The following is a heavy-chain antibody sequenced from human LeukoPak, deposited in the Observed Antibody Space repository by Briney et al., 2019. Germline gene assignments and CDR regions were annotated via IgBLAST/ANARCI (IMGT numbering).Heavy chain of an antibody. CDR3: ARGMVGATPGYYYYMDV. V-gene: IGHV4-34*01. J-gene: IGHJ6*03. Sequence: SETLSLTCAVYGGSFSGYYWSWIRQPPGKGLEWIGEINHSGSTNCNPSLKSRVTISVDTSKNQFSLKLSSVTAADTAVYYCARGMVGATPGYYYYMDVWGKGTTVTVSS. CDR2: INHSGST. D-gene: IGHD1-26*01. CDR1: GGSFSGYY.